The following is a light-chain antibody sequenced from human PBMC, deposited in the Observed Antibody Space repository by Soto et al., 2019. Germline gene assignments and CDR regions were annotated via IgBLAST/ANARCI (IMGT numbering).Light chain of an antibody. J-gene: IGLJ1*01. Sequence: QSVLTQPPSVSGAPGQRVTISCTGSSSNIGADYDVHWYQQFPGTAPKLLISANTNRPSGVPERFSGSKSGTSASLAITWLQAEDEADYYCQSYNSSLRAFVVGTGTQLTVL. CDR3: QSYNSSLRAFV. CDR2: ANT. V-gene: IGLV1-40*01. CDR1: SSNIGADYD.